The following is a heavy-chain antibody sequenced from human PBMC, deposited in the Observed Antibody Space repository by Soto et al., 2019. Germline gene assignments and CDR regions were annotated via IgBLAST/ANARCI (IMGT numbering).Heavy chain of an antibody. CDR3: ARLPGPLVAVLYIYPLDGREAMSDVDV. J-gene: IGHJ6*02. Sequence: QMQLVESGGGVVQPGGSLRLSCAASGFTFNYYPMHWVRQAPGKGLEWVAVVSFDGSNKYYADSVKGRFTISKDNSKNTLYLQMNSLRREDTAVYYFARLPGPLVAVLYIYPLDGREAMSDVDVWGQGTTVTFSS. V-gene: IGHV3-30-3*01. CDR2: VSFDGSNK. D-gene: IGHD6-19*01. CDR1: GFTFNYYP.